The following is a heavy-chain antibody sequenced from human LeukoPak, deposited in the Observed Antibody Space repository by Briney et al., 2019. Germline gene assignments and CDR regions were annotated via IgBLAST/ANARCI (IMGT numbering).Heavy chain of an antibody. CDR3: ARASQDFWSGYYTLGMDV. D-gene: IGHD3-3*01. CDR2: IKQDGSEK. CDR1: GFTFSSYW. J-gene: IGHJ6*02. V-gene: IGHV3-7*01. Sequence: GGSLRLSCAASGFTFSSYWMSWVRQAPGKGLEWVANIKQDGSEKYYVDSVKGRFTISRDNAKNSLYLQMNSLRAEDTAVYYCARASQDFWSGYYTLGMDVWGQGTTVTVSS.